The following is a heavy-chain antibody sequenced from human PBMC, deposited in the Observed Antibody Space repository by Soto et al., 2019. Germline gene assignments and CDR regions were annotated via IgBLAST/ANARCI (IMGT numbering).Heavy chain of an antibody. CDR3: ATWHLREHAYDI. D-gene: IGHD3-10*01. V-gene: IGHV3-53*01. CDR2: LYDLDGT. Sequence: GSLRLSCAAFGFTVSGKKYVAWVRQAPGKGLEWVSALYDLDGTYYADSVKGRFTTSSDSSKTTVYLQMNDLRPDDTAVYSCATWHLREHAYDIWGQGTTVTVSS. CDR1: GFTVSGKKY. J-gene: IGHJ3*02.